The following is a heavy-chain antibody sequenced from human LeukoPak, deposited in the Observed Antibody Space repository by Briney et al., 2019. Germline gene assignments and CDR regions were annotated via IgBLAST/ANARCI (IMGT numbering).Heavy chain of an antibody. V-gene: IGHV6-1*01. J-gene: IGHJ4*02. CDR2: TFYRSKWYN. Sequence: SQTLSLTCVSAGDSFSSNTAAWNWIRQSPLRGLEWLGRTFYRSKWYNDYAGSVKSRITISPDTSKNHFSLQLDSVTPEDTAMYYCARDGWPAFDYWGQGSLVTVSS. CDR3: ARDGWPAFDY. CDR1: GDSFSSNTAA. D-gene: IGHD2-15*01.